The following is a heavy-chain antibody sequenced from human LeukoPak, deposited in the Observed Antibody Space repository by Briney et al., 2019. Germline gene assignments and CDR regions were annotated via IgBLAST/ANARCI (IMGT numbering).Heavy chain of an antibody. V-gene: IGHV1-8*01. CDR1: GYTFTSYD. CDR2: MNPNSGNT. CDR3: ARDDYRGVTNFDP. J-gene: IGHJ5*02. Sequence: ASVKVSCKASGYTFTSYDINWVRQATGQGLEWMGWMNPNSGNTGYAQKFQGRVTMARNTSISTAYMELSSLRSEDTAVYYCARDDYRGVTNFDPWGQGTLVTVSS. D-gene: IGHD3-10*01.